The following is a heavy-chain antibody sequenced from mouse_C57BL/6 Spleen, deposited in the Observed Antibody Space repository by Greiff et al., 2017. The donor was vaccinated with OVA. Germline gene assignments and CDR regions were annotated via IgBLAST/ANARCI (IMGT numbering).Heavy chain of an antibody. CDR2: IYPGNSDT. J-gene: IGHJ1*03. Sequence: DVQLQESGTVLARPGASVKMSCKTSGYTFTSYWMHWVKQRPGQGLEWIGAIYPGNSDTSYNQKFKGKAKLTAVTSASTAYMELSSLTNEDSAVYYCTRTYDYDVDWYFDVWGTGTTVTVSS. D-gene: IGHD2-4*01. V-gene: IGHV1-5*01. CDR1: GYTFTSYW. CDR3: TRTYDYDVDWYFDV.